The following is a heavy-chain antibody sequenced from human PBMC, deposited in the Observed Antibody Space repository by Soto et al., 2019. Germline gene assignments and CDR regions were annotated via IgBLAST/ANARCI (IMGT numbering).Heavy chain of an antibody. Sequence: SETLSLTCTVSGGSISSYYWSWIRQPPGKGLEWIGYIYYSGSTNYNPSLKSRVTISVDTSKNQFSLKLSSVTAADTAVYYCAGYGDYRYNWFDPWGQGTLVTVSS. CDR1: GGSISSYY. CDR3: AGYGDYRYNWFDP. CDR2: IYYSGST. D-gene: IGHD4-17*01. V-gene: IGHV4-59*01. J-gene: IGHJ5*02.